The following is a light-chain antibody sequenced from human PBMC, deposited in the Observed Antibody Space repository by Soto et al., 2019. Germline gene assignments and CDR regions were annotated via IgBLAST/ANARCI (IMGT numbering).Light chain of an antibody. J-gene: IGLJ1*01. Sequence: QSALTQPASVSGSPGQSITISCTGTSSDVGNYKYVSWYQQHPGKAPKLMIYEVSDRPSGISSRFSGSKSGNTASLTISGLQTEDEADYYCSSDTSSSSLFGTGTKLPVL. CDR3: SSDTSSSSL. V-gene: IGLV2-14*01. CDR2: EVS. CDR1: SSDVGNYKY.